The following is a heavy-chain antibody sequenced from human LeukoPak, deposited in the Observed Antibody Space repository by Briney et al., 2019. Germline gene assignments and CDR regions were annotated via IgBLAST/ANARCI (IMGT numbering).Heavy chain of an antibody. J-gene: IGHJ6*03. CDR1: GFTFSSYS. Sequence: GGSLGLSCAASGFTFSSYSMNWVRQAPGKGLEWVSSISSSSSYIYYADSVKGRFTISRDNAKNSLYLQMNSLRAEDTAVYYCARARGGDGYNPLGYYYYMDVWGKGTTVTVSS. D-gene: IGHD5-24*01. CDR3: ARARGGDGYNPLGYYYYMDV. CDR2: ISSSSSYI. V-gene: IGHV3-21*01.